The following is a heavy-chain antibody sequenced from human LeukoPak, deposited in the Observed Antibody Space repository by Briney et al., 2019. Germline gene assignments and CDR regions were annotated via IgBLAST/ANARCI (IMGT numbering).Heavy chain of an antibody. CDR3: ARDPGGNQDDAFDI. Sequence: PSQTLSLTCTVSGGSISSGGYYWSWIRQHPGKGLEWIGYIYYSGSTYYNPSLKSRVTMSMDTSKNQFSLKLSSVTAADTAVYYCARDPGGNQDDAFDIWGQGTKVTVSS. D-gene: IGHD4-23*01. CDR1: GGSISSGGYY. CDR2: IYYSGST. V-gene: IGHV4-31*03. J-gene: IGHJ3*02.